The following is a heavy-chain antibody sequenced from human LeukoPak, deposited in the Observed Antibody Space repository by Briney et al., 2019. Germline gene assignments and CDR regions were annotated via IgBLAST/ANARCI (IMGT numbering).Heavy chain of an antibody. J-gene: IGHJ4*02. CDR3: ARAGFWSDYYFDY. D-gene: IGHD2-21*02. CDR1: GGSISSYD. V-gene: IGHV4-59*01. Sequence: ASETLSLTCTVSGGSISSYDWSWIRQPPGKGLEWIGYIYYSGSTNYNPSLKSRVTISVDTSKNQFSLKLSSVTAADTAVYYCARAGFWSDYYFDYWGQGTLVTVSS. CDR2: IYYSGST.